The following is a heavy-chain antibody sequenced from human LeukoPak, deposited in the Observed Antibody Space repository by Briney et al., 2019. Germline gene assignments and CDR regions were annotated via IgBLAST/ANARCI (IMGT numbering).Heavy chain of an antibody. D-gene: IGHD2-2*01. Sequence: ASVKVSCKASGYTFTSYGISWVRQAPGQGLEWMGWISAYNGNTNYAQKLQGRVTMTTDTSASTAYMGLRSLRSDDTAVYYCARNGCSSTSCFATIHNWFDPRGQGTLVTVSS. CDR3: ARNGCSSTSCFATIHNWFDP. CDR2: ISAYNGNT. J-gene: IGHJ5*02. V-gene: IGHV1-18*01. CDR1: GYTFTSYG.